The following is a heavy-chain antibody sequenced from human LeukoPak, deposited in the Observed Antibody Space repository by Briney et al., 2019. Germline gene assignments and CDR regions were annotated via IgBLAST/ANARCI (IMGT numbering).Heavy chain of an antibody. V-gene: IGHV3-73*01. J-gene: IGHJ4*02. Sequence: GGSLRLSCAASGLTFSGSAMHWVRQASGKGVEWVGRIRSKANSYATAYAASVKGRFTISRDDSKNTAYLQMNSLKTEDTAVYYCTSSGYDSFIFDFWGQGTLVTVSS. D-gene: IGHD5-12*01. CDR2: IRSKANSYAT. CDR3: TSSGYDSFIFDF. CDR1: GLTFSGSA.